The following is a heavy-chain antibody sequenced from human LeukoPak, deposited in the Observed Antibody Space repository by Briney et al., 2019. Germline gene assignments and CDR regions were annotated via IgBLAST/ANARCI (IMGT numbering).Heavy chain of an antibody. J-gene: IGHJ4*02. CDR1: GGSLSSYY. CDR2: IYYSGST. Sequence: SETLSLTCTVSGGSLSSYYWSWIRQPPGKGLEWIGYIYYSGSTNYNPSLKSRVTISVDTSKNQFSLKLSSVTAADTAVYYCARLKQAGPLWDWGQGTLVTVSS. D-gene: IGHD6-19*01. CDR3: ARLKQAGPLWD. V-gene: IGHV4-59*08.